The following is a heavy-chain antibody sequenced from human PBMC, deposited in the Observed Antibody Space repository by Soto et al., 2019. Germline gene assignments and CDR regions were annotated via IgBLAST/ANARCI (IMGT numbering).Heavy chain of an antibody. V-gene: IGHV3-21*04. CDR2: ISSSSSYI. CDR1: GFTFSSYS. CDR3: GLYYDSNAHYVEY. D-gene: IGHD3-22*01. J-gene: IGHJ4*02. Sequence: PGGSLRLSCAASGFTFSSYSMNWVRQAPGKGLEWVSSISSSSSYIYYADSVKGRFTISRDNAKNSLYLQMNSLRAEDTAVYYCGLYYDSNAHYVEYWGQGTLVTVCS.